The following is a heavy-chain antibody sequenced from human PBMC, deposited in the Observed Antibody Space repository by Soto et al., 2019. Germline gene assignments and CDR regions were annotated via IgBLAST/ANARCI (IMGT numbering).Heavy chain of an antibody. CDR1: GYTFTRYG. D-gene: IGHD2-8*01. CDR2: ISGYNGDT. CDR3: AKNGQPPYYYYGMDV. Sequence: QGQLVKSGGEVKKPGASVEVSCKASGYTFTRYGISWVRQAPGQGLEWMGWISGYNGDTKYAQKFQGRVTMTVDTSTTTAYMELRSLTSDDRAVYYCAKNGQPPYYYYGMDVWGQGTTVTVSS. J-gene: IGHJ6*02. V-gene: IGHV1-18*01.